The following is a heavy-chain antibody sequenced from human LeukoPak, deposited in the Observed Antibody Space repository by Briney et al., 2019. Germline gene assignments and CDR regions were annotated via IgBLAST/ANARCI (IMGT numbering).Heavy chain of an antibody. V-gene: IGHV4-61*01. CDR1: GGSVSSGTYY. CDR2: IYYTGST. D-gene: IGHD6-19*01. Sequence: SETLSLTCTVSGGSVSSGTYYWSWIRQPPGKGLEWIGYIYYTGSTNYNPSLKSRVTISVDTSKNQFSLKLSSVTAADTAVYYCARLRHGSDLDYWGQGTLVTVSS. CDR3: ARLRHGSDLDY. J-gene: IGHJ4*02.